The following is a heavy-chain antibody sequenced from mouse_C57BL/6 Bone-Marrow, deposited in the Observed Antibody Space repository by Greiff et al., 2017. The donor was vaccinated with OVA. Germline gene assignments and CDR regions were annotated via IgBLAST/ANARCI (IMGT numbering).Heavy chain of an antibody. CDR1: GYALSSSW. CDR2: IYPGDGDT. V-gene: IGHV1-82*01. CDR3: ANYYGSSRYY. J-gene: IGHJ2*01. Sequence: VQLQQSGPELVKPGASVKISCKASGYALSSSWMNWVKQRTGKGLEWIGRIYPGDGDTNYNGKFKGKATLTADKSSSTAYMQISSLTSEDSAVYFYANYYGSSRYYWGQGTTLTVSS. D-gene: IGHD1-1*01.